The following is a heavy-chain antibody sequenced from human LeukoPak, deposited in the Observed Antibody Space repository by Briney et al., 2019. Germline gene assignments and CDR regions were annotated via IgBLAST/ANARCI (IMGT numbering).Heavy chain of an antibody. CDR1: GYTLTELS. J-gene: IGHJ4*02. CDR3: ATSVDTAPRPFDY. CDR2: LDPEDGET. V-gene: IGHV1-24*01. Sequence: ASVKVSCKVSGYTLTELSMHWVRQAPGKGLEWMGGLDPEDGETIYAQKFQGRVTMTEDTSTDTAYMELSSLRSEDTAVYYCATSVDTAPRPFDYWGQGTLVAVSS. D-gene: IGHD5-18*01.